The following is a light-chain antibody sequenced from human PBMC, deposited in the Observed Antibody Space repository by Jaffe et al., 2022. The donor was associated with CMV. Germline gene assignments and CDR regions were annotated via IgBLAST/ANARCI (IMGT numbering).Light chain of an antibody. CDR2: ENN. Sequence: NFILAQSHSVSESPGKTVTISCTRSSGSIASSSVQWYQQRPGRAPTTIIYENNLRPSGVPDRFSGSIDSSSNSASLTISGLKTEDEADYYCQSYDNNNRVFGGGTKLSVL. J-gene: IGLJ2*01. CDR3: QSYDNNNRV. CDR1: SGSIASSS. V-gene: IGLV6-57*04.